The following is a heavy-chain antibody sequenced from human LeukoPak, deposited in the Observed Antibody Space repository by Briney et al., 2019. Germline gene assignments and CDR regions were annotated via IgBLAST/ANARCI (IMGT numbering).Heavy chain of an antibody. V-gene: IGHV1-2*02. CDR1: GGTFSSYA. J-gene: IGHJ4*02. D-gene: IGHD2-15*01. CDR3: ARVWSRSVVAAKGY. CDR2: INPHSGGT. Sequence: ASVKVSCKASGGTFSSYAISWVRQAPGQGLEWMGWINPHSGGTKYAQSFQDRVTMTRDTSISTAYMELSRLRSDDTAVYYCARVWSRSVVAAKGYWGQGTLVTVSS.